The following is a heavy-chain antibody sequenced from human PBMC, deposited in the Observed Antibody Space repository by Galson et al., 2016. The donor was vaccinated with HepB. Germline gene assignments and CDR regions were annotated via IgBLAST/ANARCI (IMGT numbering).Heavy chain of an antibody. CDR2: INGGNGET. Sequence: SVKVSCKASGYSFTVYDIHWVRQAPGQRLEWMGWINGGNGETKYSENFQGRVTITRDTSASTVYMELCSLRSEDTAVYYCARDRPQVYYYDITGYHHWGQGTLVTFSS. D-gene: IGHD3-22*01. V-gene: IGHV1-3*01. J-gene: IGHJ5*02. CDR3: ARDRPQVYYYDITGYHH. CDR1: GYSFTVYD.